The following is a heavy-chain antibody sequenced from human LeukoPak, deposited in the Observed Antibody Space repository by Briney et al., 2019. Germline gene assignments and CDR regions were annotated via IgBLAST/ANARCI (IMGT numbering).Heavy chain of an antibody. CDR2: INPNSGGT. D-gene: IGHD2-2*02. Sequence: ASVKVSCKASGGTFSSYAISWVRQAPGQGLEWMGWINPNSGGTNYAQKFQGRVTMTRDTSISTAYMELSRLRSDDTAVYYCARVPAAIGNWFDPWGQGTLVTVSS. CDR3: ARVPAAIGNWFDP. V-gene: IGHV1-2*02. CDR1: GGTFSSYA. J-gene: IGHJ5*02.